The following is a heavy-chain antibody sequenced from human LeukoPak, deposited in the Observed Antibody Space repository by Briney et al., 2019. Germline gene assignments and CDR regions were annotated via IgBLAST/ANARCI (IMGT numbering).Heavy chain of an antibody. Sequence: SETLSLTCTVSGGSISSSSYYWGWVRQPPGKGLEWIGTIYYRGTTYYNPSLKSRVTLSVDTSKNEFSLSLTSVTAADTAVYYCARDFSGFCSGDCRPYYFDYWGQGILVTVSS. CDR1: GGSISSSSYY. CDR3: ARDFSGFCSGDCRPYYFDY. V-gene: IGHV4-39*07. J-gene: IGHJ4*02. CDR2: IYYRGTT. D-gene: IGHD2-15*01.